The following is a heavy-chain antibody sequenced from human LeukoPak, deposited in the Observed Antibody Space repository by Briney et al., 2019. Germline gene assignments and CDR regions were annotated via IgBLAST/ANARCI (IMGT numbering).Heavy chain of an antibody. J-gene: IGHJ2*01. CDR1: GVSISDYY. Sequence: SETLSLTCTVSGVSISDYYWSWVRQPPGKGLEWIGYIYYTGSTDYNPSLKSRVTMSLDTSKNQFSLNLRSVTATATAVYYCARRTYYDTLTGYTYWYFDLWGRGTLVTVSS. V-gene: IGHV4-59*01. D-gene: IGHD3-9*01. CDR3: ARRTYYDTLTGYTYWYFDL. CDR2: IYYTGST.